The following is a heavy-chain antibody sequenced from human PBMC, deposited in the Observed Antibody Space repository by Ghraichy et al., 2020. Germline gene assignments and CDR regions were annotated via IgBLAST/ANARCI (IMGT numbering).Heavy chain of an antibody. J-gene: IGHJ3*02. D-gene: IGHD6-6*01. CDR3: ARQVDYSSSSWAFDI. V-gene: IGHV5-51*01. CDR1: GYSFTSYW. Sequence: GESLNISCKGSGYSFTSYWIGWVRQMPGKGLEWMGIIYPGDSDTRYSPSFQGQVTISANKSISTAYLQWSSLKASDTAMYYCARQVDYSSSSWAFDIWGQGTMVTVSS. CDR2: IYPGDSDT.